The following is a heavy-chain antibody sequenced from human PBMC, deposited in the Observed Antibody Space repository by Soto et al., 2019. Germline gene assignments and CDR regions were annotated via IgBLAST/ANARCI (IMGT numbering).Heavy chain of an antibody. J-gene: IGHJ6*01. CDR2: ISGSGGST. CDR3: APPLWVHCSSNSCYPYYYYGMDV. D-gene: IGHD2-2*01. CDR1: GFTFSSYA. V-gene: IGHV3-23*01. Sequence: PGGSLRLSCAASGFTFSSYAMSWVRQAPGKGLEWVSAISGSGGSTYYADSVKGRFTISRDNSKNTLYLQMNSLRAEDTAVYYCAPPLWVHCSSNSCYPYYYYGMDVWGQGTTATVSS.